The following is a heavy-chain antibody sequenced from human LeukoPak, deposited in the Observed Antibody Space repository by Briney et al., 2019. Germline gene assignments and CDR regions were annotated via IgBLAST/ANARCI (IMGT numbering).Heavy chain of an antibody. D-gene: IGHD3-9*01. CDR2: IYYSGST. J-gene: IGHJ3*02. Sequence: PSETLSLTCTVSGGSISSSSYYWGWIRQPPGKGLEWIGSIYYSGSTYYNPSLKSRVTISVDTSKNQFSLKLSSVTAADTAVYYCAREAYVRYFDWLLRNNEGGAFDIWGQGTMVTVSS. V-gene: IGHV4-39*07. CDR3: AREAYVRYFDWLLRNNEGGAFDI. CDR1: GGSISSSSYY.